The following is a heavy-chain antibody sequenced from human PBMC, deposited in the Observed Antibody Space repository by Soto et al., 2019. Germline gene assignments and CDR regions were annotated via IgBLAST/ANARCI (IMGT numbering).Heavy chain of an antibody. Sequence: PSETLSLTCAVSGGSISSGGYSWSWNRQPPGKGLEWIGYIYHSGSTYYNPSLKSRVTISVDRSKNQFSLKLSSVTAADTAVYYCASVRSSSWYDRSYYVDYWGQGTLVTVSS. J-gene: IGHJ4*02. D-gene: IGHD6-13*01. CDR2: IYHSGST. CDR1: GGSISSGGYS. CDR3: ASVRSSSWYDRSYYVDY. V-gene: IGHV4-30-2*01.